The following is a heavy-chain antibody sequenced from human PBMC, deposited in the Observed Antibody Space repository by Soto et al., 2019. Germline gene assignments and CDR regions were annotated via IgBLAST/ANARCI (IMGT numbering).Heavy chain of an antibody. CDR2: ISYDGGSK. Sequence: VQLLESGGGLVQPGGSLRLSCEASGFTFSTFGFHWVRQAPGKGLEWVAVISYDGGSKYYTDSVKGRFTISRDNSKNTLYLQMNSLRADDTAVYYCAKDPNFDILTAYYGMDVWGQGTTVTVSS. CDR3: AKDPNFDILTAYYGMDV. V-gene: IGHV3-30*18. CDR1: GFTFSTFG. J-gene: IGHJ6*02. D-gene: IGHD3-9*01.